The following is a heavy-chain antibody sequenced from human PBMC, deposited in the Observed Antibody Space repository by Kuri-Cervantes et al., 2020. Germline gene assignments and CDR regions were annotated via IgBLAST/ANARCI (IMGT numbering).Heavy chain of an antibody. CDR1: GYTFTGYY. CDR3: ASKRIPHSGYWVHDAFDI. V-gene: IGHV1-2*02. Sequence: ASVKVSCKASGYTFTGYYMHWVRQAPGQGLEWMGWINPNSGGTNYAQKFQGRVTMTRDTSISTAYMELSRLRSDDTAVYYCASKRIPHSGYWVHDAFDIWGQGTMVTVSS. CDR2: INPNSGGT. D-gene: IGHD3-22*01. J-gene: IGHJ3*02.